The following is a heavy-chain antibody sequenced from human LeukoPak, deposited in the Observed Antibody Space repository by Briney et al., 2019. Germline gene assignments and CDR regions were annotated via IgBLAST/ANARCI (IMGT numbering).Heavy chain of an antibody. D-gene: IGHD3-3*01. CDR1: GGTFSSYT. CDR3: ARGGQIRFLEPWYYFDY. CDR2: INPNSGGT. V-gene: IGHV1-2*02. Sequence: VASVKVSCKASGGTFSSYTISWVRQAPGQGLEWMGRINPNSGGTNYAQKFQGRVTMTRDTSISTAYMELSRLRSDDTAVYYCARGGQIRFLEPWYYFDYWGQGTLVTVSS. J-gene: IGHJ4*02.